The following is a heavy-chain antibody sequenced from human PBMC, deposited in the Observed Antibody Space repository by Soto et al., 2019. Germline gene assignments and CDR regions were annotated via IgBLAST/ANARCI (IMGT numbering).Heavy chain of an antibody. CDR1: GYTFTSYA. J-gene: IGHJ4*02. CDR2: INAGNGNT. V-gene: IGHV1-3*05. D-gene: IGHD2-21*02. CDR3: ARSIVVVTALDY. Sequence: QVQLVQSGAEEKKPGASVKVSCKASGYTFTSYAMHWVRQAPGQRLEWMGWINAGNGNTKYSQKFPGXVSIARXXSASTAYMELSSLRSEDTAVYYCARSIVVVTALDYWGQGTLVTVSS.